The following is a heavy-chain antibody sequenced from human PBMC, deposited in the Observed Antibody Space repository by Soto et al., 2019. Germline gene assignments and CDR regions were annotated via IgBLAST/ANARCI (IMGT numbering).Heavy chain of an antibody. Sequence: QVQLVQSGAEVKKPGASVKVSCKASGYTFTGYYMHWVRQAPGQGLEWMGWINPNSGGTNYAQKFQGWVTMTRDTSISTADMELSRLRSVDTAVYYCTRGTPITYWYFDLWGRGTLVTVSS. D-gene: IGHD5-12*01. V-gene: IGHV1-2*04. J-gene: IGHJ2*01. CDR2: INPNSGGT. CDR3: TRGTPITYWYFDL. CDR1: GYTFTGYY.